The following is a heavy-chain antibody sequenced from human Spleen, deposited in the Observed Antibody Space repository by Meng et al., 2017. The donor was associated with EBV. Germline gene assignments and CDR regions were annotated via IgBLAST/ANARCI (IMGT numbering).Heavy chain of an antibody. CDR3: AGGPTAMVTYFDY. CDR2: MHHSGST. D-gene: IGHD5-18*01. V-gene: IGHV4-30-2*01. CDR1: GFTISSCGSS. Sequence: RHLPESASGLVKPYQNRSLTRACSGFTISSCGSSWSGIRQPPGKGLEWIGYMHHSGSTYNNPSLKSRVTISVDRSKNQFSLKLSSVTAADTAVYYCAGGPTAMVTYFDYWGQGTLVTVSS. J-gene: IGHJ4*02.